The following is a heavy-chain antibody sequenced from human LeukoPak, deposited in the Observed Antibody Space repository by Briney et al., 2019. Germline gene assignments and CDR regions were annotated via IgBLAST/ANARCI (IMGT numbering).Heavy chain of an antibody. CDR3: TSGGSSLTASGEPTFDY. D-gene: IGHD2-15*01. J-gene: IGHJ4*02. CDR1: GFPFSSYA. V-gene: IGHV3-30-3*01. Sequence: GSLRLSCAASGFPFSSYAMHWVRQAPGKGLEWVAVISYDGSNKYYADSVKGRFTISRDNSKNTLYLQMNSLRAEDTAVYYCTSGGSSLTASGEPTFDYWGQGTLVTVSS. CDR2: ISYDGSNK.